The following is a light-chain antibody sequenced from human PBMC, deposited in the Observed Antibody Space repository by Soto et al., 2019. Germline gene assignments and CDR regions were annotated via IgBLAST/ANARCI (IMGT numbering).Light chain of an antibody. V-gene: IGKV3-15*01. CDR1: QSISSK. CDR3: QQYHSWTTIT. Sequence: EIVMTQSPATLSVSPGERATLSCRASQSISSKLGWYQQRPGQAPRLLIYGASTRATGIPARFSGSGSGTEFTLTISSMQSEDSAVDYCQQYHSWTTITFGQGTRLEIK. CDR2: GAS. J-gene: IGKJ5*01.